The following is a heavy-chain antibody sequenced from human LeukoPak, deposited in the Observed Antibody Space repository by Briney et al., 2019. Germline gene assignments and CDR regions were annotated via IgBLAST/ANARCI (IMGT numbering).Heavy chain of an antibody. CDR3: ARDSSRLLPPKMAFDL. Sequence: TSETLSLTCTVSGGSISSGGYSWSWLRQHPGKGLEWIGYIYYSGSTYYNPSLKSRVTISVDTSKNQFSLKLSSVTAADTAVYYCARDSSRLLPPKMAFDLWGQGTMVTVSS. J-gene: IGHJ3*01. D-gene: IGHD3-22*01. V-gene: IGHV4-31*03. CDR2: IYYSGST. CDR1: GGSISSGGYS.